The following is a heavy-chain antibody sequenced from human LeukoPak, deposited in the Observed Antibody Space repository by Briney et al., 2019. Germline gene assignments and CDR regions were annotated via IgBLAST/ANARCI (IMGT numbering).Heavy chain of an antibody. CDR3: ATGTTTITAGAFDI. CDR1: GGTFSSYT. Sequence: SVKVSCKASGGTFSSYTINWVRQAPGQGLAWMGRIITILGITNYAQNFQGRVTIRADKSTSTAYMELSDLRSEDTAVYYCATGTTTITAGAFDIWGQGTMVTVSS. D-gene: IGHD4-17*01. CDR2: IITILGIT. J-gene: IGHJ3*02. V-gene: IGHV1-69*02.